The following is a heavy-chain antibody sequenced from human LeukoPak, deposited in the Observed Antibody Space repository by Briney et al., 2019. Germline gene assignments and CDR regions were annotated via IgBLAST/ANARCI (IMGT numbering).Heavy chain of an antibody. V-gene: IGHV4-34*01. CDR2: VNDSGGT. D-gene: IGHD3-10*01. CDR1: IDSFTNYY. J-gene: IGHJ4*02. CDR3: ARDRITMIRGIHD. Sequence: SETLSLTCAVYIDSFTNYYWNWIRQTPGKGLEWIGEVNDSGGTNINPSLRSRVILSVDTSKNQFSLKLSSVTAADTAVYYCARDRITMIRGIHDWGQGTLVTISS.